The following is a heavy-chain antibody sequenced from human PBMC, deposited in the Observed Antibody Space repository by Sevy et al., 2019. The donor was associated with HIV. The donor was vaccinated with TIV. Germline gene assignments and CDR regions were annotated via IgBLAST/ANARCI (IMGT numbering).Heavy chain of an antibody. CDR2: IKQDGSDK. V-gene: IGHV3-7*01. CDR3: AKEPVLVVDYYSMDV. Sequence: GGSLRLSCAASGFTFSTYWMSWVRQAPGKGLEWVANIKQDGSDKNYMDSVKGRFTISRDNSKNTLYLQMNSLRPEDTAVYYCAKEPVLVVDYYSMDVWGQGTTVTVSS. CDR1: GFTFSTYW. J-gene: IGHJ6*02. D-gene: IGHD2-8*02.